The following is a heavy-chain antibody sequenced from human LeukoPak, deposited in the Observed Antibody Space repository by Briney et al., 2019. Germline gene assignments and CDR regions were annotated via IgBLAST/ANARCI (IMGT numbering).Heavy chain of an antibody. CDR3: ARGRRFGEPFDP. CDR2: MNPNSGNT. J-gene: IGHJ5*02. Sequence: ASVKVSCKASGYTFTSYDINWVRQATGQGLEWMGWMNPNSGNTGYAQKFQGRVTMTRNTSISTAYMELSSLRSEDTAVYDCARGRRFGEPFDPWGQGTLVTVSS. D-gene: IGHD3-10*01. V-gene: IGHV1-8*01. CDR1: GYTFTSYD.